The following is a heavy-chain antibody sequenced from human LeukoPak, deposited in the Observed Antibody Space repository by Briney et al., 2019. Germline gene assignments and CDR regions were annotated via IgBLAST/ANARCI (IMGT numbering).Heavy chain of an antibody. CDR2: ISGTGDST. V-gene: IGHV3-23*01. D-gene: IGHD1-14*01. J-gene: IGHJ4*02. CDR3: ARNLYYFDY. CDR1: EFTLSSYG. Sequence: GGSLRLSCAASEFTLSSYGMSWVRQAPGKGLEWVSGISGTGDSTYYADSVKGRFTISRDNSKNTLYLQMNSLRAEDTAVYYCARNLYYFDYWGQGTLVTVSS.